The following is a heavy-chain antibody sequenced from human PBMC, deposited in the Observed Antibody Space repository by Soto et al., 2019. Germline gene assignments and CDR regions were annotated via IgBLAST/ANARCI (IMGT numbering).Heavy chain of an antibody. Sequence: QLQLQESGPGLVKPSETLSLTCTVSGGSISSSSYYWGWIRQPPGKGLEWIGSIYYSGSTYYNPSLKSRVTLSVDTSKNQFSLKLSSVTAADTAVYYCARHWVDYGDSYWGQGTLVTVSS. V-gene: IGHV4-39*01. D-gene: IGHD4-17*01. CDR1: GGSISSSSYY. J-gene: IGHJ4*02. CDR2: IYYSGST. CDR3: ARHWVDYGDSY.